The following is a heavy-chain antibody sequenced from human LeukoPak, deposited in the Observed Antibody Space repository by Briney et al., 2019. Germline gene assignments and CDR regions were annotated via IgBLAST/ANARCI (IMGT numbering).Heavy chain of an antibody. V-gene: IGHV3-23*01. D-gene: IGHD3-22*01. Sequence: PGGSLRLSCAASGFTFSSYAMSWVRQAPGKGLEWVSAISGSGGSTYYADSVKGRFTISRDNSKNTLYLQMNSLRAEDTAVYYCAKSVRSSITMIVVVITEFDYWGQGTLVTVSS. CDR3: AKSVRSSITMIVVVITEFDY. CDR1: GFTFSSYA. CDR2: ISGSGGST. J-gene: IGHJ4*02.